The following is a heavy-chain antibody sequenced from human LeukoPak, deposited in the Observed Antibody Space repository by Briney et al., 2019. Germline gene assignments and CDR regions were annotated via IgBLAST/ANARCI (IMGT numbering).Heavy chain of an antibody. CDR2: MNPNSGNT. Sequence: VASVKVSCKASGYTFTSYDINWVRQATGQGLEWMGWMNPNSGNTGYAQKFQGRVTITRNTSISTAYMELSSLRSEDTAVYYCAKGKWIQLWDYEQGGNPFDPWGQGTLVTVSS. CDR1: GYTFTSYD. CDR3: AKGKWIQLWDYEQGGNPFDP. V-gene: IGHV1-8*03. D-gene: IGHD5-18*01. J-gene: IGHJ5*02.